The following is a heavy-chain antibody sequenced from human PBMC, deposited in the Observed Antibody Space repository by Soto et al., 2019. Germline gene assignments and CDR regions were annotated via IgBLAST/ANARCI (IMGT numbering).Heavy chain of an antibody. V-gene: IGHV5-10-1*03. Sequence: EVQLVQSGAEVKKPGESLRISCKGSGYSFTSYWISWVRQMPGKGLEWMGRIDPSDSYTNYSPSSQGHVTISADKSISTAYLQWSSLKASDTAMYYCARHYRPTIQGARYYGMDVWGQGTTVTVSS. CDR1: GYSFTSYW. D-gene: IGHD5-18*01. CDR3: ARHYRPTIQGARYYGMDV. CDR2: IDPSDSYT. J-gene: IGHJ6*02.